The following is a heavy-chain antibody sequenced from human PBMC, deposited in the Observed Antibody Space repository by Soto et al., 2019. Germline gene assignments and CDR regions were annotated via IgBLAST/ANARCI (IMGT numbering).Heavy chain of an antibody. CDR1: GFSFSEYS. V-gene: IGHV3-7*03. CDR2: IKQDGSEK. D-gene: IGHD3-3*01. J-gene: IGHJ4*02. Sequence: GGSLRLSCAASGFSFSEYSMTWVRQAPGKGLEWVANIKQDGSEKKYVDSVKGRFTISRDNAENSVSLQMNSLRAEDTAVYYCARDFLYYDFWNGYSVFFDYWGQGALVTVSS. CDR3: ARDFLYYDFWNGYSVFFDY.